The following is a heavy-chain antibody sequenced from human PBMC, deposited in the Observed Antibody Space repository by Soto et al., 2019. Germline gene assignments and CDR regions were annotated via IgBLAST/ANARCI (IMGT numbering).Heavy chain of an antibody. CDR3: AKPRLVAGLIKYVDFAS. CDR1: GFTFTSYA. J-gene: IGHJ4*02. V-gene: IGHV3-23*01. D-gene: IGHD6-19*01. Sequence: VQLLESGGGLVQPGGSLRLACEVSGFTFTSYAMSWVGHFPGKGLEWVAVISGTGVSSQNADSVKGRFTISRDNSKNTLTLQMNSLRAEDTAVYYCAKPRLVAGLIKYVDFASWGQGTLVTVSS. CDR2: ISGTGVSS.